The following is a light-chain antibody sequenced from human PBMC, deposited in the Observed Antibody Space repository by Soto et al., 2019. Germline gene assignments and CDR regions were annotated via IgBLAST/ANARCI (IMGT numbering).Light chain of an antibody. Sequence: QLVLTQPASVSGSPGQSITISCTGTSSDVGGYNYVSWYQHHPGKAPKLMIYEVSDRPSGVSNRFSGSKSGNTASLTISGLQAEDEADYYCNSYTSSSTLVFGGGTQLTVL. CDR1: SSDVGGYNY. J-gene: IGLJ2*01. CDR3: NSYTSSSTLV. V-gene: IGLV2-14*01. CDR2: EVS.